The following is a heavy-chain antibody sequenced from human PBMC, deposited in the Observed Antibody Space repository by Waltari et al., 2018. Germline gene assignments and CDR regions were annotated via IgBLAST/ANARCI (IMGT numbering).Heavy chain of an antibody. CDR1: GYTFTGYY. CDR3: AGSRTAFYMDV. CDR2: INPNRGGT. Sequence: QVQLVQSGAEVKKPGASVKVSCKASGYTFTGYYMHWVRQAPGQGLEWMGRINPNRGGTNYAQKFQGRVTMTRDTSISTAYMELSRLRSDDTAVYYCAGSRTAFYMDVWGKGTTVTVSS. D-gene: IGHD6-13*01. J-gene: IGHJ6*03. V-gene: IGHV1-2*06.